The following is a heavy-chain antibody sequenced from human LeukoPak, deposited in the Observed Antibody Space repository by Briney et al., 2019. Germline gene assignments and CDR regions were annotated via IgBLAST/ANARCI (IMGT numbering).Heavy chain of an antibody. CDR1: GYTFTSYG. CDR3: ARAISKYCTNGVCAGRDY. Sequence: ASVKVSCKASGYTFTSYGISWVRQAPGQGLEWMGWISAYNGNTNYAQKLQGRVTMTTDTSTSTAYMELSRLRSDDTAVYYCARAISKYCTNGVCAGRDYWGQGTLVTVSS. V-gene: IGHV1-18*01. J-gene: IGHJ4*02. D-gene: IGHD2-8*01. CDR2: ISAYNGNT.